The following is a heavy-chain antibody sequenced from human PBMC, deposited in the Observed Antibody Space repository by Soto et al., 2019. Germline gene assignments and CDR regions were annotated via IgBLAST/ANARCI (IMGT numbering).Heavy chain of an antibody. CDR3: AKETSAYEIDY. D-gene: IGHD5-12*01. CDR2: ISYDGNTK. V-gene: IGHV3-30-3*01. CDR1: GFIFSGYA. J-gene: IGHJ4*02. Sequence: QVQLVESGGGVVQPGRSLRLSCAASGFIFSGYAMHWVRQAPGKGLEWVAAISYDGNTKYYADSVEGRFTVSRDNSKNTLYVQMNNLSAGDTAMYYCAKETSAYEIDYWGQGTLVTVSS.